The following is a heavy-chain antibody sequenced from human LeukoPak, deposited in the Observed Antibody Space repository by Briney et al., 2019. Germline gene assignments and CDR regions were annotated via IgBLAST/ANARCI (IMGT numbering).Heavy chain of an antibody. Sequence: RSGRSLRLSCAASGFTFSSYSMNWVRQAPGKGLEWVSSISSSSSYIYYADSVKGRFTISRDNAKNSLYLQMNSLRAEDTAVYYCARGVRGYSYVPFDYWGQGTLVTVSS. D-gene: IGHD5-18*01. V-gene: IGHV3-21*01. J-gene: IGHJ4*02. CDR2: ISSSSSYI. CDR3: ARGVRGYSYVPFDY. CDR1: GFTFSSYS.